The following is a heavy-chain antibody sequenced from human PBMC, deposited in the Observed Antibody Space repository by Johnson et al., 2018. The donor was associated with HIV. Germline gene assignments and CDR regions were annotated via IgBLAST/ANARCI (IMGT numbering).Heavy chain of an antibody. CDR3: ARWQQLATDAFDI. J-gene: IGHJ3*02. CDR1: RFTFSSYA. V-gene: IGHV3-30*14. CDR2: IQNDGNNK. Sequence: QVQLMESGGGVVQPGRSLRLSCVASRFTFSSYALHWVRQAPGKGLEWVAFIQNDGNNKYYADSVKGRFTISRDNSKNTLYLQMNSLRAEDTAVYYCARWQQLATDAFDIWGQGTMVTVSS. D-gene: IGHD6-13*01.